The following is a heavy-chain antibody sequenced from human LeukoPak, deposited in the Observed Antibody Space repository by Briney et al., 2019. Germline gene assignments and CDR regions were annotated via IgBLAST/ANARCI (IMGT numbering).Heavy chain of an antibody. V-gene: IGHV3-53*01. CDR1: GFTVSSNY. J-gene: IGHJ4*02. D-gene: IGHD2-15*01. CDR2: IYSGGST. Sequence: GGSLRLSCAASGFTVSSNYMSWVRQAPGKGLEWVSVIYSGGSTYYTDSVKGGFTISRDNSKNTLYLQMNSLRAEDTAVYYCARAAPDSGYCSGGSCFDYWGQGTLVTVSS. CDR3: ARAAPDSGYCSGGSCFDY.